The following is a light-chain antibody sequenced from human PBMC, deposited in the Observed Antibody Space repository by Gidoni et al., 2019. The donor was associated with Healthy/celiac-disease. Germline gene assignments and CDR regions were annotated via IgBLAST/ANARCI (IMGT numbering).Light chain of an antibody. CDR1: QSISSY. V-gene: IGKV1-39*01. Sequence: DIQMTQSPSSLSSSVGDRVPITCRASQSISSYLNWYQQKPGKAPKLLIYAASSLQSGVPSRFSGSGSGTDFTLTISSLQPEDFATYSCQQSYSTPLTFGGGTKVEIK. CDR3: QQSYSTPLT. CDR2: AAS. J-gene: IGKJ4*01.